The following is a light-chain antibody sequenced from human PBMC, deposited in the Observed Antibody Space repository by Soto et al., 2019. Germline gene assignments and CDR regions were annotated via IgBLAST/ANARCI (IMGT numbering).Light chain of an antibody. J-gene: IGLJ3*02. CDR2: DVR. CDR3: SSYTSSNTLV. Sequence: QSALTQPASVSGSPGQSITISCTGTSSDVGGYNSVSWYQQQSVKAPKLMIYDVRNRPSGVSDRFSGSKSGNTASLTISGLQAEDEGYYYCSSYTSSNTLVFGGGTKVTVL. CDR1: SSDVGGYNS. V-gene: IGLV2-14*01.